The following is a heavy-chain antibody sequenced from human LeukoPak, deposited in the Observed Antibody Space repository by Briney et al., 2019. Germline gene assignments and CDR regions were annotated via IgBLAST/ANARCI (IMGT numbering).Heavy chain of an antibody. CDR3: ARGVLRFLEWLNRGDYFDY. J-gene: IGHJ4*02. CDR1: GGSFSGYY. D-gene: IGHD3-3*01. Sequence: PSETLSLTCAVYGGSFSGYYWSWIRQPPGKGLEWIGKINHSGSTNYNPSLKSRVTISVDTSKNQFSLKLSSVTAADTAVYYCARGVLRFLEWLNRGDYFDYWGQGTLVTVS. CDR2: INHSGST. V-gene: IGHV4-34*01.